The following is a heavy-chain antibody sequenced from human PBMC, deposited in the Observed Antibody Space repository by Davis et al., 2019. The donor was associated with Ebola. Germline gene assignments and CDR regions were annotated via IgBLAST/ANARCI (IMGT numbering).Heavy chain of an antibody. D-gene: IGHD2-15*01. CDR2: INPSGGST. J-gene: IGHJ6*04. CDR1: GYTFTGYD. Sequence: ASVKVSCKASGYTFTGYDINWVRQATGQGLEWMGIINPSGGSTSYAQKFQGRVTMTRDTSTSTVYMELSSLRSEDTAVYYCARDIVVVVAAIDGYYYYGMDVWGKGTTVTVSS. V-gene: IGHV1-46*01. CDR3: ARDIVVVVAAIDGYYYYGMDV.